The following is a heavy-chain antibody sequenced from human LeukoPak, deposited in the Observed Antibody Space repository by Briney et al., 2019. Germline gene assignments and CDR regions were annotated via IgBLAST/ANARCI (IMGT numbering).Heavy chain of an antibody. D-gene: IGHD2-2*01. CDR2: ISYDGSNK. Sequence: GGSLRLSCAASGFTFSSYAMHWVRQAPGKGLEWVAVISYDGSNKYYADSVKGRFTISRDSSKNTLYLQMNSLRAEDTAVYYCAREIPSAGFDPWGQGTLVTVSS. J-gene: IGHJ5*02. CDR1: GFTFSSYA. CDR3: AREIPSAGFDP. V-gene: IGHV3-30*04.